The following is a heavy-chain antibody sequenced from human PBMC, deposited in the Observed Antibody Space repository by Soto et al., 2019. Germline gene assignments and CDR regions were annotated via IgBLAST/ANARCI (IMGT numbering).Heavy chain of an antibody. CDR3: AMLGGWSGGSSGMDV. CDR2: IRRKANSYTT. V-gene: IGHV3-72*01. Sequence: EVQLVESGGGLVQPGGSLRLSCAASGLIFSDYHMDWVRQAPGKGLEWVGRIRRKANSYTTEYAASVKGRFTISRDDSKNSLYLQMNSLKSEETGVYYCAMLGGWSGGSSGMDVWGQGTTVTVSS. CDR1: GLIFSDYH. J-gene: IGHJ6*02. D-gene: IGHD6-19*01.